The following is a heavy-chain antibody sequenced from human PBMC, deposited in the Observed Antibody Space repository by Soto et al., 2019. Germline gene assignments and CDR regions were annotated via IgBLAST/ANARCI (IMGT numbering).Heavy chain of an antibody. Sequence: QVQLVQYGAEVKRPGASVTVSGKASGYTFSTYVIQWVRQAPGQRLEWMGWINVGNDNTYSSKRFQGRVTITSDTSAGVAYIEVRSLIPEDTAVYYCARASGLAVAYAFDFWGQGTLGTVSS. D-gene: IGHD6-19*01. CDR1: GYTFSTYV. CDR3: ARASGLAVAYAFDF. V-gene: IGHV1-3*01. CDR2: INVGNDNT. J-gene: IGHJ3*01.